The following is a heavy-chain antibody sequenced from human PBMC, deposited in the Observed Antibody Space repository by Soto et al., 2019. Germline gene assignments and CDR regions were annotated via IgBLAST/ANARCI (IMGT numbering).Heavy chain of an antibody. Sequence: GWSLRLSCASSVFSFIISPMHWVRQAPDKGPEWVALISYDGTNKFYADSVKGRFTISRDNSKSTLYLQVDSLRPEDAAVYYCARDPKTSGGQHWAFNYFDSWGQGTLVTVSS. J-gene: IGHJ4*02. V-gene: IGHV3-30-3*01. D-gene: IGHD7-27*01. CDR1: VFSFIISP. CDR2: ISYDGTNK. CDR3: ARDPKTSGGQHWAFNYFDS.